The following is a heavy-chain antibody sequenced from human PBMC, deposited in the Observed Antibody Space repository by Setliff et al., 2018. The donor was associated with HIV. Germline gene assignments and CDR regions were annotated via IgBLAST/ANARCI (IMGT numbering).Heavy chain of an antibody. CDR1: GGSFSGYY. CDR3: ARHLTYDTTDSLSGYGLDV. J-gene: IGHJ6*02. Sequence: PSETLSLTCAVYGGSFSGYYWSWIRQSPGKGLDWIGEINHSGSTNYSPSLKSRVTISVDTSKNQFSLKVTSVTAADTAVYYCARHLTYDTTDSLSGYGLDVWGQGTTVTVSS. CDR2: INHSGST. D-gene: IGHD3-22*01. V-gene: IGHV4-34*01.